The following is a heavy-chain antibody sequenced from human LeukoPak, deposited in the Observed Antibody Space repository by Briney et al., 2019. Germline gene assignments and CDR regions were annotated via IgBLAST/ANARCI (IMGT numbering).Heavy chain of an antibody. CDR3: ARLYFYDSSGPGDFDY. J-gene: IGHJ4*02. V-gene: IGHV3-23*01. CDR2: ISGSGGST. CDR1: GFTFSSYA. D-gene: IGHD3-22*01. Sequence: PGGSLRLSCAASGFTFSSYAMSWVRQAPGKGLEWVSAISGSGGSTYYADSVKGRFTISRDNSKNTLYLQMNSLRAEDTAVYYCARLYFYDSSGPGDFDYWGQGTLVTVSS.